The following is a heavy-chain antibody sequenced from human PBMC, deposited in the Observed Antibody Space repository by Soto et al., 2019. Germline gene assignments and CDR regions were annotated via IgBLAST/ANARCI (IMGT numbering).Heavy chain of an antibody. V-gene: IGHV4-39*01. J-gene: IGHJ5*02. CDR2: IYYSGST. CDR1: GGSISSSSYF. Sequence: QLQLQESGPGLVKPSETLSLTCTVSGGSISSSSYFWGWIRQPPGKGLEWIGSIYYSGSTYYNPSLKSRVTVSVDTSKNQFSLKRSSVTAADTAVYYCARHRSDFWFDPWGQGTLVTVSS. CDR3: ARHRSDFWFDP. D-gene: IGHD2-15*01.